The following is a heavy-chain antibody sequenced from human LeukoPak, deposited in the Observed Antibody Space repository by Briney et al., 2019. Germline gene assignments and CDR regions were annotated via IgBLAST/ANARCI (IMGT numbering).Heavy chain of an antibody. CDR1: GFTFDDYA. D-gene: IGHD6-19*01. CDR3: AKDRVAVATPLSAFDI. J-gene: IGHJ3*02. Sequence: GGSLRLSCAASGFTFDDYAMHWVRQAPGKGLEWASGISWNSGSIGYADSVKGRFTISRDNAKNSLYLQMNSLRAEDMALYYCAKDRVAVATPLSAFDIWGQGTMVTVSS. CDR2: ISWNSGSI. V-gene: IGHV3-9*03.